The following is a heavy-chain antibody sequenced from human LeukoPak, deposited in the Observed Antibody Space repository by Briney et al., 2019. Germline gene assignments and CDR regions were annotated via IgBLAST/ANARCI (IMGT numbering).Heavy chain of an antibody. Sequence: SETLSLTCTVSGYSISSGYYWGWIRQSPGKGLEWIGYKYNSGSTNYNPSLKSRVTISVDTSKNQFSLKLSSVTAADTAVYYCASHSGYDYFDYWGQGTLVTVSS. CDR2: KYNSGST. D-gene: IGHD5-12*01. V-gene: IGHV4-61*01. J-gene: IGHJ4*02. CDR1: GYSISSGYY. CDR3: ASHSGYDYFDY.